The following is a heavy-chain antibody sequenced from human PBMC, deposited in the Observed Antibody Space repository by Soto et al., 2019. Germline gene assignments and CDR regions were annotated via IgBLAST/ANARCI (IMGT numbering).Heavy chain of an antibody. Sequence: GASVKVSCKASGYTFTSYDINWVRQATGQGLEWMGWMNPNSGNTGYAQKFQGRVTMTRNTSISTAYMELSSLRSEDTAVYYCAITPRVRYFDGSDYWGQGSLVTASS. CDR2: MNPNSGNT. D-gene: IGHD3-9*01. J-gene: IGHJ4*02. V-gene: IGHV1-8*01. CDR3: AITPRVRYFDGSDY. CDR1: GYTFTSYD.